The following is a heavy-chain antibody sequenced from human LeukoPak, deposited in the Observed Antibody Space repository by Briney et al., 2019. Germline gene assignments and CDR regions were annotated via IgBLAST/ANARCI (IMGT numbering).Heavy chain of an antibody. D-gene: IGHD3-22*01. J-gene: IGHJ4*02. CDR1: GFTFSSYW. CDR3: ARGGGSTYMRYYSDSSAYHDY. V-gene: IGHV3-7*01. CDR2: IKQDGSEK. Sequence: GGSLRLSCAGSGFTFSSYWMNWVRQAPGKGLEWVANIKQDGSEKYYVDSVKGRFTISRDNAERSLFLQMNSLRAEDTAVYFCARGGGSTYMRYYSDSSAYHDYWGRGTLVSVSS.